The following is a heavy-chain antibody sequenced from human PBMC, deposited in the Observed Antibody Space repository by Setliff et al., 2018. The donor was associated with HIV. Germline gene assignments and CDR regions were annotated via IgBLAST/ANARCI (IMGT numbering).Heavy chain of an antibody. V-gene: IGHV4-61*09. Sequence: PSETLSLTCTVSGGSISSGSYYWSWIRQPAGKGLEWIGHIHTSGSTNYNPSLKSRVTISVDTSKNQFSLKLSSVTAADTAVYYCARRNTYYDFWSGYVDYWGQGIVVTVSS. D-gene: IGHD3-3*01. J-gene: IGHJ4*02. CDR1: GGSISSGSYY. CDR2: IHTSGST. CDR3: ARRNTYYDFWSGYVDY.